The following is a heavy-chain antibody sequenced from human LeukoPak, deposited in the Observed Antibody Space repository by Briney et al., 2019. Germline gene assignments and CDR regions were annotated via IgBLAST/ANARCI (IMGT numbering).Heavy chain of an antibody. V-gene: IGHV4-59*01. CDR1: GGSISSYY. J-gene: IGHJ4*02. CDR2: IYYSGST. CDR3: ARVGGNERSYYFDY. D-gene: IGHD3-16*01. Sequence: SETLSLTCTVSGGSISSYYWSWIRQPPGKGLEWIGYIYYSGSTNYNPSLKSRVTISVDTSKNQFSLKLSSVTAADTAVYYCARVGGNERSYYFDYWGQGTLVTVSS.